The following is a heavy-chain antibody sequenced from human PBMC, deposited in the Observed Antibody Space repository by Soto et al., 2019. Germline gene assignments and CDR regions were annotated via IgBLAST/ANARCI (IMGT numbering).Heavy chain of an antibody. Sequence: GGSLRLSCAASGFTFSSYAMSWVRQAPGKGLEWVSAISGSGGSTYYADSVKGRFTISRDNSKNTLYLQMNSLRAEDTAVYYCAKDIVLMVYAIPSYYYYYGMDVWGQGTTVTVSS. V-gene: IGHV3-23*01. D-gene: IGHD2-8*01. J-gene: IGHJ6*02. CDR2: ISGSGGST. CDR1: GFTFSSYA. CDR3: AKDIVLMVYAIPSYYYYYGMDV.